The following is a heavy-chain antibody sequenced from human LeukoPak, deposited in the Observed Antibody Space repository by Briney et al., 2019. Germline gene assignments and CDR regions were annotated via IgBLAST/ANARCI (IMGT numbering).Heavy chain of an antibody. CDR1: GYTLTELS. J-gene: IGHJ4*02. CDR2: FDPEDGET. CDR3: ATGAPRGYYDSSGYYEFDY. Sequence: ASVKVSCKVSGYTLTELSMHWVRQAPGKGLEWMGGFDPEDGETIYAQKFQGRATMTEDTSTDTAYMELSSLRSEDTAVYYCATGAPRGYYDSSGYYEFDYWGQGTLVTVSS. V-gene: IGHV1-24*01. D-gene: IGHD3-22*01.